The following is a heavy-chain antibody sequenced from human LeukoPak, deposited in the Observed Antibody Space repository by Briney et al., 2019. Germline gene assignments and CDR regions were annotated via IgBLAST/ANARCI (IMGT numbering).Heavy chain of an antibody. CDR1: GLTFSSYG. Sequence: GGFLRLSCAASGLTFSSYGMHWVRQAPGKGLEWVAVISYDGSNKYYADSVKGRFTISRDNSKNTLYLQMNSLRAEDTAVYYCAKERTAGLKGLDYWGQGTLVTVSS. CDR3: AKERTAGLKGLDY. CDR2: ISYDGSNK. J-gene: IGHJ4*02. D-gene: IGHD3/OR15-3a*01. V-gene: IGHV3-30*18.